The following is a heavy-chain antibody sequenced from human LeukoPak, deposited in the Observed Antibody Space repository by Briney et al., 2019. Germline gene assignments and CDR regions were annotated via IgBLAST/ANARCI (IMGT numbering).Heavy chain of an antibody. D-gene: IGHD4-17*01. Sequence: PGGSLRLSCTVSGFTVSSNSMSWVRQAPGKGLEWVSAISGSGGSTYYADSVKGRFTISRDTSKNTLYLQMNSLRAEDTAVYYCAKTGYGDYVGYSEYFQHWGQGTLVTGSS. CDR2: ISGSGGST. CDR3: AKTGYGDYVGYSEYFQH. V-gene: IGHV3-23*01. CDR1: GFTVSSNS. J-gene: IGHJ1*01.